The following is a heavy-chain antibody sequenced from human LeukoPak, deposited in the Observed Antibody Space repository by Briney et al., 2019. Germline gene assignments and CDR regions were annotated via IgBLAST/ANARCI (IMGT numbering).Heavy chain of an antibody. CDR1: GDSVSSNSAA. CDR3: ARSLSSGSLRLDY. D-gene: IGHD6-25*01. V-gene: IGHV6-1*01. Sequence: SQTLSLTCDISGDSVSSNSAAWNWIRQSPSRGLERLGRTYYRSRWYNDYAVSVKSRITINPDTSRNQFSLQLNSVTPEDAAVYYCARSLSSGSLRLDYWGQGTLVTVSS. CDR2: TYYRSRWYN. J-gene: IGHJ4*02.